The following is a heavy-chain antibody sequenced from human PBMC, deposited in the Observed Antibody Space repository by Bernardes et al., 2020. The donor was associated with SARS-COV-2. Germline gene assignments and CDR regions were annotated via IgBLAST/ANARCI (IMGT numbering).Heavy chain of an antibody. V-gene: IGHV4-34*01. J-gene: IGHJ5*02. Sequence: SETLSLTCAVYGGSFRGSYWSWIRQPPGTGLEWIGELNHSGSTNYNPSLKSRVTISVDTSKNQFSLKLSSVTAADTAVYYCARGPPYYDFWSGYYMDWFDPWGQGTLVTVSS. CDR2: LNHSGST. CDR1: GGSFRGSY. CDR3: ARGPPYYDFWSGYYMDWFDP. D-gene: IGHD3-3*01.